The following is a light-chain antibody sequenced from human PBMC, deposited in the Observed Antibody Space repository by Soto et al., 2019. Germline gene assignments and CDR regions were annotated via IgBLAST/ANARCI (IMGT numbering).Light chain of an antibody. CDR2: GAS. CDR3: QQYGSSPRT. Sequence: ESVLTQSPGTLSLSPGERATLSCRATQIVSSSYLAWYQQKPGQAPRLLIYGASSRATGIPDRFSGSGSGTDFTLTISRLEPEDFAVYYCQQYGSSPRTFGQGTKVEIK. V-gene: IGKV3-20*01. CDR1: QIVSSSY. J-gene: IGKJ1*01.